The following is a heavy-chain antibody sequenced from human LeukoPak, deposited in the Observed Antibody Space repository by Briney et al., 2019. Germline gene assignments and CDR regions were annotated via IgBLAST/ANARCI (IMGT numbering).Heavy chain of an antibody. CDR1: GYIFTMYA. CDR3: ARDGIGSGSLTDY. D-gene: IGHD3-10*01. CDR2: INTNTGNP. J-gene: IGHJ4*02. Sequence: ASVKVSCKASGYIFTMYAISWVRQAPGQGLEWMGWINTNTGNPTYAQGFTGRFVFSSDTSVRTAYLQISSLKTEDTAVYYCARDGIGSGSLTDYWGQGTLVTVSS. V-gene: IGHV7-4-1*02.